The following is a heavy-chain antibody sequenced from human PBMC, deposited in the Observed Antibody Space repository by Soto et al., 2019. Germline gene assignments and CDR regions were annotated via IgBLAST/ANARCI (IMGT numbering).Heavy chain of an antibody. CDR1: GGSISSGGYY. D-gene: IGHD1-20*01. J-gene: IGHJ6*04. CDR3: ARDLGIIGPPPGEATCNTGRDV. CDR2: IYYSGST. Sequence: SETLSLTCTVSGGSISSGGYYWSWIRQHPGKGLEWIGYIYYSGSTYYNPSLKSRVTISVDTSKNQFSLKLSSVTAADTAVYYWARDLGIIGPPPGEATCNTGRDVGGKGTRFTV. V-gene: IGHV4-31*03.